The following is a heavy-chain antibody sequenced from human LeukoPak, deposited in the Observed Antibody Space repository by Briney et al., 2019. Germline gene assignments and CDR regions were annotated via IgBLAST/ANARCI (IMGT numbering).Heavy chain of an antibody. J-gene: IGHJ6*03. Sequence: SETLSLTCTVSGGSISSYYWIWLRQPAGKGLEFIGRIYTSGSNKYNPSLKSRVTIFVDKSKNHSSLKLSSVTAADTAVYYCARDNVKYYYYYMDVWGKGTTVTVSS. V-gene: IGHV4-4*07. D-gene: IGHD3-16*01. CDR3: ARDNVKYYYYYMDV. CDR1: GGSISSYY. CDR2: IYTSGSN.